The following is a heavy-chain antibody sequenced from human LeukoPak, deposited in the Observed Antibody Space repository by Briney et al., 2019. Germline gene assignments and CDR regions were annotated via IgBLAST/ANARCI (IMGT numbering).Heavy chain of an antibody. CDR3: ARAGTVHYYYYYMDV. V-gene: IGHV3-30*02. D-gene: IGHD4-17*01. Sequence: GGSLRLSCAASGFTFSSYGMHWVRQAPGKGLEWVAFIRYDGGKKYYADSVKGRFTISRDNSKNTLYLQMNSLRAEDTAVYYCARAGTVHYYYYYMDVWGKGTTVTVSS. CDR2: IRYDGGKK. CDR1: GFTFSSYG. J-gene: IGHJ6*03.